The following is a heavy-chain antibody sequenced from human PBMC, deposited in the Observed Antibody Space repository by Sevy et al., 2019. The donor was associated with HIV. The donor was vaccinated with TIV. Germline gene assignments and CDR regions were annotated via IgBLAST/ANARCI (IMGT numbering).Heavy chain of an antibody. V-gene: IGHV3-23*01. CDR1: GFTFSSYA. J-gene: IGHJ4*02. D-gene: IGHD3-22*01. Sequence: GGSLRLSCAASGFTFSSYAMSWVRQAPGKGLEWVSAISVSGGNTYYADSVKGRFTISRGNSENTLYLQMNSLRAEDTAVYYGAKESSYYASGGYPLFDSWGQGTLVTVSS. CDR2: ISVSGGNT. CDR3: AKESSYYASGGYPLFDS.